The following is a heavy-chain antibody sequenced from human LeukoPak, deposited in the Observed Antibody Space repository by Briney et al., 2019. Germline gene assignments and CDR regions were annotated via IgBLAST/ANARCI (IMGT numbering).Heavy chain of an antibody. CDR3: ARLHGSGLVGFGFDP. V-gene: IGHV4-61*02. D-gene: IGHD3-10*01. CDR2: IYTSGST. Sequence: SQTLSLTCTVSGGSISSGDYYWSWIRQPAGKGLEWIGRIYTSGSTNYNPSLKSRVTMSVDTSKNQFSLKLRSVTAADTAVYYCARLHGSGLVGFGFDPWGQGTLVTVSS. J-gene: IGHJ5*02. CDR1: GGSISSGDYY.